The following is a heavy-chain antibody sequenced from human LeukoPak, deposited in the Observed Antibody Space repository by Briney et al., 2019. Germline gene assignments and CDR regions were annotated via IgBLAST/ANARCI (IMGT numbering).Heavy chain of an antibody. J-gene: IGHJ4*02. V-gene: IGHV4-39*01. CDR2: IYYSGST. CDR3: ARQLGYCSSTSCYADKVVY. Sequence: PSETLSLTCTVSGGSISSSSYYWGWIRQPPGKGLEWIGSIYYSGSTYYNPSLKSRVTISVDTSKNQFSLKLSSVTAADTAVYYCARQLGYCSSTSCYADKVVYWGQGTLVTVSS. CDR1: GGSISSSSYY. D-gene: IGHD2-2*01.